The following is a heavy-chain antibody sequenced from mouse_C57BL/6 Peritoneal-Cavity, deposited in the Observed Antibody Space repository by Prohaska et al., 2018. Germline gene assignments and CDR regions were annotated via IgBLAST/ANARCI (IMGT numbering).Heavy chain of an antibody. Sequence: EVQLLETGGGLVQPGGSRGLSCEGSGFTFSGFWMSWVRQTPGKTLEWIGNINSVGIAINYDPSIKDRFTIFRDNDKTTLYLQMSNVPSEHTAAYFCMGYGNNWYFGVWVTGTTVTVSS. CDR1: GFTFSGFW. CDR3: MGYGNNWYFGV. D-gene: IGHD2-1*01. V-gene: IGHV11-2*01. CDR2: INSVGIAI. J-gene: IGHJ1*03.